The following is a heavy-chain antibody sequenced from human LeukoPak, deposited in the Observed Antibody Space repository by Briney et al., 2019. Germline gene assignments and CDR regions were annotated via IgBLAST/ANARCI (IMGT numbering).Heavy chain of an antibody. D-gene: IGHD6-19*01. V-gene: IGHV4-31*03. J-gene: IGHJ4*02. CDR3: ARTYSSGWAVFDY. CDR2: IYYSGST. Sequence: PSETLSLTCTVSGGSISSGDYYWSWIRQHPGKGLEWIGYIYYSGSTYYIPSLKSRVTISVDTSKNQFSLKVTSVTAADTAVYYCARTYSSGWAVFDYWGQGTLVTVSS. CDR1: GGSISSGDYY.